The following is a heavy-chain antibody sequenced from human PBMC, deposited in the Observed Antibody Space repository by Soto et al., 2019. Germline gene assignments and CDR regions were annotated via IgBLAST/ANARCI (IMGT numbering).Heavy chain of an antibody. CDR1: GFTFRVYA. D-gene: IGHD6-19*01. CDR2: IISSSSYI. CDR3: ARDRVEVAGTYYYYGMDV. J-gene: IGHJ6*02. V-gene: IGHV3-21*01. Sequence: GGSLRLSCAASGFTFRVYAMNWVRQAPGKGLEWVSSIISSSSYINYADSVKGRFTISRDNAKNSLYLQMNNLRAEDTAVYYCARDRVEVAGTYYYYGMDVWGQGTTVTVSS.